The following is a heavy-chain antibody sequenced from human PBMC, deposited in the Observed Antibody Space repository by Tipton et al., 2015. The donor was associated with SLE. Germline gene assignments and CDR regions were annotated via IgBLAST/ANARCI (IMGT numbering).Heavy chain of an antibody. CDR1: GDSIRGGSYY. V-gene: IGHV4-61*10. J-gene: IGHJ4*02. CDR2: IYYSGST. D-gene: IGHD3-3*01. Sequence: TLSLTCTVSGDSIRGGSYYWSWIRQPAGKGLEWVGRIYYSGSTNYNPSLKSRVTISVDTSKNQFSLKLSSVTAADTAVYYCASGTLEWSHEPDYWGQGTLVTVSS. CDR3: ASGTLEWSHEPDY.